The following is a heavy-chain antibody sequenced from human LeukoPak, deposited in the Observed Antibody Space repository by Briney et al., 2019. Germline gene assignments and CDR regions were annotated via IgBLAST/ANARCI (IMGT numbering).Heavy chain of an antibody. CDR2: IQQDGSEK. CDR1: GFTFSSYW. Sequence: PGGSLRLSCAASGFTFSSYWMIWVRQTPGKGLEWVANIQQDGSEKYYVDSVKGRFTISRDNAKNSLYLQMNSLRAEDTAVYYCARNPPRYFNWGQGTLVTVSS. D-gene: IGHD1-26*01. CDR3: ARNPPRYFN. J-gene: IGHJ4*02. V-gene: IGHV3-7*05.